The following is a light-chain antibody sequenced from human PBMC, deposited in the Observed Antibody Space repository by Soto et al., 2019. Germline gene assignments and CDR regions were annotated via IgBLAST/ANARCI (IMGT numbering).Light chain of an antibody. J-gene: IGKJ1*01. CDR1: QGISHY. CDR2: DAY. CDR3: PKYNSAPRT. Sequence: DIQMTQSPSSLSASVGDRVTITCRASQGISHYLAWYQQRPGQVPKLLIYDAYILQSGVPSRFSGSGSGTDFTLTISSLQPEDVATYYCPKYNSAPRTFGQGTKVEIK. V-gene: IGKV1-27*01.